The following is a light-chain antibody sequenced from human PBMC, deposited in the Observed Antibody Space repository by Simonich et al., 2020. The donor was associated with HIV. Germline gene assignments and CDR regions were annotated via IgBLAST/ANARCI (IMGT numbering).Light chain of an antibody. J-gene: IGKJ3*01. CDR3: QQYYNFPS. CDR1: QSISSW. V-gene: IGKV1-5*01. CDR2: GAS. Sequence: DIQMTQSPSTLSASVGDRVTITCRASQSISSWLAWYQQKPGKAPELLIYGASTLQSWVPSRFSGSGSGTNFTLTISCLQSEDFATYYCQQYYNFPSFGPGTKVDVK.